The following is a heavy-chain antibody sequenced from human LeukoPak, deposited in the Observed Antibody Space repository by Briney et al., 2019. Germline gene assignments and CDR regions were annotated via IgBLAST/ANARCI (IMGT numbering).Heavy chain of an antibody. J-gene: IGHJ4*02. CDR2: INWNGGST. D-gene: IGHD2-21*02. CDR1: GFTFDDYG. V-gene: IGHV3-20*04. Sequence: PGGSLRLSCAASGFTFDDYGMSWVRQAPGKGLEWGSGINWNGGSTGYADSVKGRFTISRDSAKNSLYLQMNSLSAEDTALYYCARDSLKEAYCGGDCYLYWGQGTLVTVSS. CDR3: ARDSLKEAYCGGDCYLY.